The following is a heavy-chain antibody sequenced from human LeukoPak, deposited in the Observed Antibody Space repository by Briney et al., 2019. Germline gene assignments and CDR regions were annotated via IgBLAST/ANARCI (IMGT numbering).Heavy chain of an antibody. Sequence: VASVKVSCKASGGTFSSYAISWVRQAPGQGLEWIGRIIPILGIANYAQKFQGRVTITADKSTSTAYMELSSLRSEDTAVYYCARGPIAVAGRIDYWGQGTLVTVSS. CDR1: GGTFSSYA. CDR3: ARGPIAVAGRIDY. D-gene: IGHD6-19*01. J-gene: IGHJ4*02. V-gene: IGHV1-69*04. CDR2: IIPILGIA.